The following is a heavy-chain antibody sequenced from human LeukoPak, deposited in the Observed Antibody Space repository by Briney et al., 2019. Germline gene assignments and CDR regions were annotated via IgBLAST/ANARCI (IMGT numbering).Heavy chain of an antibody. J-gene: IGHJ4*02. CDR1: GGTFSSYA. CDR3: ARDMVDCGGDCSFDY. V-gene: IGHV1-69*04. CDR2: IIPILGIA. Sequence: SVKVSCKASGGTFSSYAISWVRQAPGQGLEWMGRIIPILGIANYAQKFRGRVTITADKSTSTAYMELSSLRSEDTAVYYCARDMVDCGGDCSFDYWGQGTLVTVSS. D-gene: IGHD2-21*02.